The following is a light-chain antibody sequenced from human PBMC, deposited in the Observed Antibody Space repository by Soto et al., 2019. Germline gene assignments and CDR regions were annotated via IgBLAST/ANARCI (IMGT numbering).Light chain of an antibody. Sequence: QSALTQPPSASGSPGQSVTISCTGTSSDVGGYNYVSWYQQHPGKAPKLMIYEVSKRPSGVPDRFSGSKSGNTASLTVSGLQAEDEADYYCSSYAGSNNVLFGGGTKFAVL. CDR2: EVS. CDR1: SSDVGGYNY. V-gene: IGLV2-8*01. CDR3: SSYAGSNNVL. J-gene: IGLJ2*01.